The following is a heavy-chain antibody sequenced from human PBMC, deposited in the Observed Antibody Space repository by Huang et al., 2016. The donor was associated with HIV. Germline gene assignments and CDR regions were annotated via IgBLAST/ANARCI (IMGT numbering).Heavy chain of an antibody. Sequence: QVQLVQSGAEVKKPGASVKVSCKASGYTFTSYGISWVRQAPGQGLEWRGGISAYNGNTNYAQKLQGRVTMTTDTATSTVNMEMRSLRSDDTAMYYCARLYLYGMDVWGQGTTVTVSS. D-gene: IGHD3-16*02. CDR3: ARLYLYGMDV. CDR2: ISAYNGNT. CDR1: GYTFTSYG. J-gene: IGHJ6*02. V-gene: IGHV1-18*04.